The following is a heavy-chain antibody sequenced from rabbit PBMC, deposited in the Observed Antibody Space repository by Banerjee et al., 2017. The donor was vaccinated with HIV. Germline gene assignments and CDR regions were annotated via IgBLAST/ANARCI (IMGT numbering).Heavy chain of an antibody. J-gene: IGHJ3*01. Sequence: QLKETGGGLVQPGGSLTLSCKASGFSLSSYHMGWVRQAPGKGLEWIGIIYTNTGRDYASWVNGRFTISSDNAQKTVDLQMNSLTAADTATYFCARDAGYAGDGETWVLWGQGTLVTV. V-gene: IGHV1S7*01. CDR3: ARDAGYAGDGETWVL. CDR1: GFSLSSYH. D-gene: IGHD4-2*01. CDR2: IYTNTGR.